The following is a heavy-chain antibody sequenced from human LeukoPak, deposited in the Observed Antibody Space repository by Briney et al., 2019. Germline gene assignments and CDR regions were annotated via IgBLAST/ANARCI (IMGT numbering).Heavy chain of an antibody. J-gene: IGHJ6*03. V-gene: IGHV4-39*01. D-gene: IGHD6-13*01. CDR1: GGSISSSSYY. CDR3: ARQGIAAAGPNYCYYCMDV. Sequence: SETLSLTCTVSGGSISSSSYYWGWIRQPPGKGLEWIGSIYDSGTNNYNPSLKSRVTISVDTSKNLFSLKLSSVTAADTAVYYCARQGIAAAGPNYCYYCMDVWGKGTTVTVSS. CDR2: IYDSGTN.